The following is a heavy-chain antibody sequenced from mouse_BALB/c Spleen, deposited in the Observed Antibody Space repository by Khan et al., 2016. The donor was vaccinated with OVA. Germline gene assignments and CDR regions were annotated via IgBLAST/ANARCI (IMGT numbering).Heavy chain of an antibody. V-gene: IGHV1S81*02. D-gene: IGHD1-1*01. Sequence: QVQLQQPGAELVKAGASVKMSCKASGYTFTSYWMHWVKQRLGQGLEWFAETNPTNGRTYYNEKFKSKATLTVDKSSSTAYMLLSGLTLEVSAVYYCARIKKIVATYFDYWGQGTTLTVSS. CDR1: GYTFTSYW. CDR2: TNPTNGRT. CDR3: ARIKKIVATYFDY. J-gene: IGHJ2*01.